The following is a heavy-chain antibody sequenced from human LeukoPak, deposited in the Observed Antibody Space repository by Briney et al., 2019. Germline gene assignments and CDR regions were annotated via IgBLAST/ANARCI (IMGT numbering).Heavy chain of an antibody. V-gene: IGHV3-23*01. CDR2: ISGSGGST. CDR3: VTAYAFDI. Sequence: GGSLRLSCAASGFTLSDYYMSWIRQAPGKGLEWVSAISGSGGSTYYADSVKGRFTVSRDNSKNTLYLQMNSLRAADTAVYYCVTAYAFDIWGQGTMVTVSS. CDR1: GFTLSDYY. D-gene: IGHD1-20*01. J-gene: IGHJ3*02.